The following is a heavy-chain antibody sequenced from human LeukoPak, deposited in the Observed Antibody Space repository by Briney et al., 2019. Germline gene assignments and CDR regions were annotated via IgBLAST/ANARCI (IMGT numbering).Heavy chain of an antibody. J-gene: IGHJ3*02. CDR1: GGTFSSYA. CDR2: IIPILGIA. D-gene: IGHD5-12*01. CDR3: ARDLFAVATDAFDI. Sequence: ASVKVSCKASGGTFSSYAISWVRQAPGQGLEWMGRIIPILGIANYAQKFQGRVTITADKSTSTAYMELSSLRSEDTAVYYCARDLFAVATDAFDIWGQGTMATVSS. V-gene: IGHV1-69*04.